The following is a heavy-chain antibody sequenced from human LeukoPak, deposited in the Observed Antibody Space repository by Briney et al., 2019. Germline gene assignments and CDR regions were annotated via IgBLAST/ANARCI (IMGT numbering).Heavy chain of an antibody. CDR1: GFTFSNYV. V-gene: IGHV3-23*01. D-gene: IGHD6-6*01. J-gene: IGHJ4*02. CDR3: AKTGLYSSSSRGYSDY. Sequence: PGGSLRLSCAASGFTFSNYVMGWVRQPPGEGLQWVSVISGSGITTYYARSVKGRFTISRDNSKNTLYLQMNNLRAEDTAIYYCAKTGLYSSSSRGYSDYWGQGTLVTVSS. CDR2: ISGSGITT.